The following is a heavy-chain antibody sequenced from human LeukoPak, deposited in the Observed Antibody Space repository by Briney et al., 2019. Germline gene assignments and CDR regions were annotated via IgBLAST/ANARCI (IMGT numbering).Heavy chain of an antibody. D-gene: IGHD6-13*01. CDR3: ARGVLRAAGTGPYFDY. CDR2: IYHSGST. CDR1: GGSISNSNW. Sequence: PSETLSLTCAVSGGSISNSNWWSWVRQPPGKGLEWIGEIYHSGSTNYNPSLKSRVTISVDKSKNQFSLKLSSVTAADTAVYYCARGVLRAAGTGPYFDYWGQGTLVTVSS. V-gene: IGHV4-4*02. J-gene: IGHJ4*02.